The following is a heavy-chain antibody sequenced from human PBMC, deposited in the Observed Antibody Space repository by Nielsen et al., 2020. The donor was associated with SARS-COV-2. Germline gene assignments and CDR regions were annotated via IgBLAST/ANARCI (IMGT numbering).Heavy chain of an antibody. CDR1: GDSVSSSSAA. CDR3: ARARGAYGDYYYYYYTDV. V-gene: IGHV6-1*01. CDR2: TYYRSKWYN. J-gene: IGHJ6*03. D-gene: IGHD4-17*01. Sequence: QTLSLTCAISGDSVSSSSAAWNWIRQSSSRGIEWLGRTYYRSKWYNDYAVSVKSRITINPDTSKNQFSLHLNSVTPEDTAVYYCARARGAYGDYYYYYYTDVWGKGTTVTVSS.